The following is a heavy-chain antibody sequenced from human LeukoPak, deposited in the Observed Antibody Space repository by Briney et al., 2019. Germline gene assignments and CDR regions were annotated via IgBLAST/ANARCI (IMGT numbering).Heavy chain of an antibody. CDR3: ARSGEYYFDY. V-gene: IGHV3-66*01. J-gene: IGHJ4*02. CDR2: IYSGGST. CDR1: GFTFSITY. Sequence: GGSLRLSCAASGFTFSITYMAWVRQAPGKGLEWVSVIYSGGSTYYADSVKGRFTISRDNSKNTLYLQMNSLRAEDTAVYYCARSGEYYFDYWGQGTLVTVSS.